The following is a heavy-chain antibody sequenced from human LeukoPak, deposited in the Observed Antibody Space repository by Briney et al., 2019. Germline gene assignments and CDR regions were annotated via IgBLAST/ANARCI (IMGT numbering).Heavy chain of an antibody. CDR1: GYSFTNYW. Sequence: GESLKISCKDSGYSFTNYWIGWVRQMPGKGLEWMGIIHSADSNAKYSPSFQGQVTISADKSISTAYLQWSGLKASDTAMYYCAGARHGDYRWDYWGQGTLVTVSS. CDR2: IHSADSNA. V-gene: IGHV5-51*03. CDR3: AGARHGDYRWDY. D-gene: IGHD4-17*01. J-gene: IGHJ4*02.